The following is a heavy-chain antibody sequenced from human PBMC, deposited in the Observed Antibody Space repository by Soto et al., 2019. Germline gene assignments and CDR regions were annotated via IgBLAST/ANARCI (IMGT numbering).Heavy chain of an antibody. D-gene: IGHD1-26*01. CDR2: IYYSGST. Sequence: SETLSLTCTVSGGSISSSSYYWGWIRQPPGKGLEWIGSIYYSGSTYYNPSLKSRVTISVDTSKNQFSLKLSSVTAADTAVYYCARRGSGSYYTYWGQGTLVTSPQ. CDR1: GGSISSSSYY. CDR3: ARRGSGSYYTY. V-gene: IGHV4-39*01. J-gene: IGHJ4*02.